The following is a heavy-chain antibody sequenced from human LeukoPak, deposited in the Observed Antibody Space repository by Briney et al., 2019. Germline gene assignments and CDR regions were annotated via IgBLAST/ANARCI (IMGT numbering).Heavy chain of an antibody. V-gene: IGHV3-7*01. Sequence: AGSLSLSCAASGFTFSSYWMSWVRQAPGKGQEWVGNIKEDGSEKYYVASVKGRFTISRDNAKNSLYLQMNSLSAEDTAVYYCASGIHSTSVWGKGTTVTVSS. CDR1: GFTFSSYW. CDR2: IKEDGSEK. D-gene: IGHD6-6*01. J-gene: IGHJ6*04. CDR3: ASGIHSTSV.